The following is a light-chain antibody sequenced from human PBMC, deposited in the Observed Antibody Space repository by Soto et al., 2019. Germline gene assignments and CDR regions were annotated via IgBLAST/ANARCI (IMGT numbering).Light chain of an antibody. CDR1: QDVSGY. V-gene: IGKV1-8*01. J-gene: IGKJ1*01. CDR3: QQYHTQAT. Sequence: AIRMTQSPSSLSASTGDTVTITCRASQDVSGYVAWYQQKPGRAPNLLVYAASTLQAGVPSRFSGSASGTEFTLTITCLQSEDYATYFCQQYHTQATFGQGTRVDIK. CDR2: AAS.